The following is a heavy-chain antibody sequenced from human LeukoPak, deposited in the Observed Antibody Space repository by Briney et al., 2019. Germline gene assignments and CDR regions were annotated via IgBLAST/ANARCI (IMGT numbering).Heavy chain of an antibody. CDR3: ATGPTYAFDI. D-gene: IGHD2/OR15-2a*01. J-gene: IGHJ3*02. V-gene: IGHV4-34*01. CDR2: INHSGST. Sequence: SETLSLTCAVYGGSFSGYYWSWIRQPPGKGLEWIGEINHSGSTNYNPSLKSRVTISVDTSKNQFSLKLSSVTAADTAVYYCATGPTYAFDIWGQGTMVTVSS. CDR1: GGSFSGYY.